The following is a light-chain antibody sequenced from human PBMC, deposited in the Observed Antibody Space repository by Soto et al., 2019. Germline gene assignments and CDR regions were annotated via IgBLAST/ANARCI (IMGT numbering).Light chain of an antibody. CDR3: QQFRSLPIT. CDR1: QTFRSTY. J-gene: IGKJ3*01. V-gene: IGKV3-20*01. Sequence: EIVLTQSPGTLSLSPGERATLSFRASQTFRSTYLAWYQQKPGQAPRLLINGASSRATGIPDRFSGSGSGTDFTLTISRLEPEDFAVYYCQQFRSLPITFGPGTKVDIK. CDR2: GAS.